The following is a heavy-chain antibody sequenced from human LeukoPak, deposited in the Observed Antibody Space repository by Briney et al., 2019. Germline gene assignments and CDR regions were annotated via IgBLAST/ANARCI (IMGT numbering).Heavy chain of an antibody. CDR3: ARGEAIVGSY. CDR2: LSPTSGNT. J-gene: IGHJ4*02. CDR1: GYTFTTYD. V-gene: IGHV1-8*01. Sequence: GASVKVSCKASGYTFTTYDMNWVRQAPGQGLEWLGWLSPTSGNTGYAQKFQGRVTMTRDTSTSTVYMELSSLTSDDTAVYYCARGEAIVGSYWGQGTLVTVSS. D-gene: IGHD1-26*01.